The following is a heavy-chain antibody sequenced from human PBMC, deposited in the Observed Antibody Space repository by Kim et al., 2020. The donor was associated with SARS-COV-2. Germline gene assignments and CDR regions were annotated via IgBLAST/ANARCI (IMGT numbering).Heavy chain of an antibody. CDR2: INHSGST. Sequence: SETLSLTCAVYGGSFSGYYWSWIRQPPGKGLEWIGEINHSGSTNYNPSLKSRVTISVDTSKNQFSLKLSSVTAADTAVYYCARESSSWAVHDYWGQGTLVTVSS. J-gene: IGHJ4*02. CDR3: ARESSSWAVHDY. CDR1: GGSFSGYY. V-gene: IGHV4-34*01. D-gene: IGHD6-13*01.